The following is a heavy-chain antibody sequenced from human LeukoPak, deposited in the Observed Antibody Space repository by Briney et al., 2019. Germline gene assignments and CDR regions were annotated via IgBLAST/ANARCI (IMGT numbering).Heavy chain of an antibody. D-gene: IGHD6-13*01. CDR2: INPNSGGT. CDR1: GYTFTGYY. Sequence: ASVKVSCKASGYTFTGYYMHWVRQAPGQGLEWMGWINPNSGGTNYAQKFQGRVTMTRDTSISTAYMELSRLRSGDTAVYYCARASGYSSSWYLRTYGMDVWGQGTTVTVSS. CDR3: ARASGYSSSWYLRTYGMDV. J-gene: IGHJ6*02. V-gene: IGHV1-2*02.